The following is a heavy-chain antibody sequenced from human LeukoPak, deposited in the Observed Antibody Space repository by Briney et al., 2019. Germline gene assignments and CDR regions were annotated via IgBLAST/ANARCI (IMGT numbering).Heavy chain of an antibody. CDR3: ARGGGATKFDY. CDR2: INPNSGGT. J-gene: IGHJ4*02. V-gene: IGHV1-2*04. Sequence: GASVKVSCKASGGTFSSYAISWVRQAPGQGLEWMGWINPNSGGTNYAQKFQGWVTMTRDTSISTAYMELSRLRSDDTAVYYCARGGGATKFDYWGQGTLVTVSS. D-gene: IGHD1-26*01. CDR1: GGTFSSYA.